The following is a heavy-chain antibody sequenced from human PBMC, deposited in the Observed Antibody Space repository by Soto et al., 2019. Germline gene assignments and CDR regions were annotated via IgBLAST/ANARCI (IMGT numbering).Heavy chain of an antibody. CDR3: ARSGTLIQWELLRQ. V-gene: IGHV3-48*01. Sequence: PGGSLRLSCAASGFTFSSYSMNWVRQAPGKGLEWVSYISSSSSTIYYADSVKGRFTISRDNAKNSLYLQMNSLRAEDTAVYYCARSGTLIQWELLRQWGQGTLVTVSS. D-gene: IGHD1-26*01. J-gene: IGHJ4*02. CDR1: GFTFSSYS. CDR2: ISSSSSTI.